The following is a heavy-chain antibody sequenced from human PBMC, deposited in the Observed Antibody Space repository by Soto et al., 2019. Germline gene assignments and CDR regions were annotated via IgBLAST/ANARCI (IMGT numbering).Heavy chain of an antibody. CDR1: GFTFSSYS. V-gene: IGHV3-21*01. D-gene: IGHD6-13*01. Sequence: EVQLVESGGGLVKPGGSLRLSCVASGFTFSSYSMNWVRQAPGKGLEWVSSISSSSSYIYYADSVKGRFTISRDNAKNSLYLQMNSLRAEDTAVYYCARSRGSSSWYFDYWGQGTLVTVSS. CDR2: ISSSSSYI. CDR3: ARSRGSSSWYFDY. J-gene: IGHJ4*02.